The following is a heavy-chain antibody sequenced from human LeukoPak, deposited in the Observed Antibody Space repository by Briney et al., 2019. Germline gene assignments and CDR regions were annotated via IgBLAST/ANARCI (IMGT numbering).Heavy chain of an antibody. D-gene: IGHD6-13*01. CDR3: ATAFRGSSRSIRPFLAGPRVPKNWFDP. CDR2: FDPEDGEA. V-gene: IGHV1-24*01. CDR1: GYTLTELS. J-gene: IGHJ5*02. Sequence: GASVKVSCKVSGYTLTELSMHWVRQAPRKGLEWMGGFDPEDGEAIHAQRFQGRVTMTEDTSTDTAYMELSSLRSEDTAIYYCATAFRGSSRSIRPFLAGPRVPKNWFDPWGQGTLVTVSS.